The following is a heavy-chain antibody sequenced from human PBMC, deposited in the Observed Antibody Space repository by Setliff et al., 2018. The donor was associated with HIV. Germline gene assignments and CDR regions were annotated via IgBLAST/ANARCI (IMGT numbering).Heavy chain of an antibody. D-gene: IGHD2-15*01. V-gene: IGHV3-21*01. CDR2: INSGSNYI. J-gene: IGHJ4*02. Sequence: PGGSLRLSCSGSGFSFGSFGLHWVRQAPGKGLEWISSINSGSNYIYYKDSVKGLFIISRDNAKKSLFPQMSSPRAEDTAVYYCVRALSGGYCSGGNCFPFDFWGQGTLVTVSS. CDR1: GFSFGSFG. CDR3: VRALSGGYCSGGNCFPFDF.